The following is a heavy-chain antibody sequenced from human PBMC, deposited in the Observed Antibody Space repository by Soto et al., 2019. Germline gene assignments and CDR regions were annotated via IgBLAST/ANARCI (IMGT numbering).Heavy chain of an antibody. Sequence: SDTLFPTCAFSGCAIRSNSWWSWVRQPPGPGLEWVGEIYHSGSTNYNPSLKSRVTISVDKSKNQFSLKLSSVTAADTAVYYCARDPPRYYDSSGYLGADAFDIWGQGTMVT. CDR2: IYHSGST. CDR3: ARDPPRYYDSSGYLGADAFDI. V-gene: IGHV4-4*02. J-gene: IGHJ3*02. CDR1: GCAIRSNSW. D-gene: IGHD3-22*01.